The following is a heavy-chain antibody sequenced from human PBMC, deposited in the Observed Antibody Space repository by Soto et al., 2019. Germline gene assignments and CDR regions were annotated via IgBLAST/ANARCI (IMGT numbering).Heavy chain of an antibody. CDR3: AREYAPGSPNYDY. J-gene: IGHJ4*02. Sequence: GASLRLSCAASGLTFSNYAMSWFRQAPGKGLEWVSTFTRSGSTLYAESVRGRFTISRDNSKNTLFLQMNNVRAEDTAIYYCAREYAPGSPNYDYWGLGTLVTVSS. V-gene: IGHV3-23*01. CDR1: GLTFSNYA. CDR2: FTRSGST. D-gene: IGHD3-10*01.